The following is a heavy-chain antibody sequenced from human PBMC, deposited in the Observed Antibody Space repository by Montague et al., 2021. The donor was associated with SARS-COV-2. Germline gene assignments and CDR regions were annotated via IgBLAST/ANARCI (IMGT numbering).Heavy chain of an antibody. CDR3: ARHYSATLPAVY. CDR2: ISDSGST. CDR1: GGSISSFY. V-gene: IGHV4-59*08. J-gene: IGHJ4*02. Sequence: SETLSLTCNVSGGSISSFYWSWFRQPPGKGLEWIGYISDSGSTNYNPSLTSRVTMSIDTSKNQFSLKVNSVTAADTAVYYCARHYSATLPAVYWGQGTLVTVS. D-gene: IGHD2-15*01.